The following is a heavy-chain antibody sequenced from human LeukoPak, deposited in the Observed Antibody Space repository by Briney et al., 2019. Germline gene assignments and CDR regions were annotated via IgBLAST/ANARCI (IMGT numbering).Heavy chain of an antibody. CDR3: AIRGYSYGYGFDS. Sequence: GGSLRLSCAASEFTVSVNYMSWVRQAPGKGLEWVSAISGSGGSTYYADSVKGRFTISRDNSKNTLYLQMNSLRAEDTAVYYCAIRGYSYGYGFDSWGQGTLVTVSS. CDR1: EFTVSVNY. V-gene: IGHV3-23*01. J-gene: IGHJ4*02. D-gene: IGHD5-18*01. CDR2: ISGSGGST.